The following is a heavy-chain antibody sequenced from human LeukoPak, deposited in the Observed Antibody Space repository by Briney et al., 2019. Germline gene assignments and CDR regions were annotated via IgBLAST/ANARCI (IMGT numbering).Heavy chain of an antibody. CDR1: GYTFTSHY. Sequence: GSVKVSCKASGYTFTSHYMHWVRQAPGQGLEWMGIINPSGGSTDYAQNFQGGVTMTRDTSTSTVYMELSSLRSEDTAVYYCARESYGGNSPHFDYWGQGTLVTVSS. CDR3: ARESYGGNSPHFDY. CDR2: INPSGGST. V-gene: IGHV1-46*01. J-gene: IGHJ4*02. D-gene: IGHD4-23*01.